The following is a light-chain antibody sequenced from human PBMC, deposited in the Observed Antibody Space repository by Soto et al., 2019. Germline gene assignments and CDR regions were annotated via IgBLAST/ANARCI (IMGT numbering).Light chain of an antibody. J-gene: IGLJ1*01. CDR3: SSYTSSSTLYV. Sequence: QSALTQPASVTGSPGQSITISCTGTSSDVGDYNYVSWYQQHPGKAPKLMIFDVSNRPSRVSNRFSGSKSGNTASLTISGLQAEDEADYYCSSYTSSSTLYVFGTGTKVTVL. V-gene: IGLV2-14*01. CDR2: DVS. CDR1: SSDVGDYNY.